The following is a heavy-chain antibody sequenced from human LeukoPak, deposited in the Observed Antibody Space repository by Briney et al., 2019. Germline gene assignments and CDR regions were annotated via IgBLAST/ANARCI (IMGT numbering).Heavy chain of an antibody. CDR1: GGSNTNTNY. CDR2: VNLQGST. V-gene: IGHV4-4*02. J-gene: IGHJ4*02. Sequence: PSETLSLTCGVSGGSNTNTNYWTWVRQPPGKGLEWIGEVNLQGSTNYNPSLMGRVAISVDTSENHTSLQLTSVTAADTAVYYCAREGGPYRPLDYSGQGTLVTVSS. CDR3: AREGGPYRPLDY.